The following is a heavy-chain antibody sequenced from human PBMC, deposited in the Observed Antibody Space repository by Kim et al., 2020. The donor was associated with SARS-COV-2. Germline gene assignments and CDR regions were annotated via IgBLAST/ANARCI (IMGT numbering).Heavy chain of an antibody. J-gene: IGHJ3*02. V-gene: IGHV3-15*01. CDR3: TDSSSWTGFAFDI. CDR1: GFTFSNAW. Sequence: GGSLRLSCAVSGFTFSNAWMSWVRQAPGKGLEWVGRIKSKTDGGTTDYAAPVKGRFTISGDDSKNTLYLQMNSLKTEDTAVYYCTDSSSWTGFAFDIWGQGTMVTVSS. D-gene: IGHD6-13*01. CDR2: IKSKTDGGTT.